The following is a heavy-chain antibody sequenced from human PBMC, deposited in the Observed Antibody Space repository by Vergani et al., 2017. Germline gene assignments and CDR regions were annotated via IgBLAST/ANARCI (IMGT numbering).Heavy chain of an antibody. CDR1: GGSISSYF. J-gene: IGHJ4*02. CDR2: IHYSGST. CDR3: ASLGSGSYYSAFDY. V-gene: IGHV4-59*01. D-gene: IGHD1-26*01. Sequence: QVQLQESGPGLVKPSETLSLTCTVSGGSISSYFWSWIRQPPGKGLEWIGYIHYSGSTNYNPSLKSRVTISLYTSKNQFSLKLSAVTAADTAVYYCASLGSGSYYSAFDYWGQGTLVTVSS.